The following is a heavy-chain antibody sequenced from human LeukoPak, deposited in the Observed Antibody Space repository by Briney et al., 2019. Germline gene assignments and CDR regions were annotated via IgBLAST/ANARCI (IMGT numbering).Heavy chain of an antibody. CDR2: IIPIFGTA. J-gene: IGHJ4*02. CDR1: GGTFSSYA. Sequence: SVKVSCKASGGTFSSYAISWVRQAPGQGLEWMGGIIPIFGTANYAQKFQGRVTITTDESTSTAYMELSSLRSEDTAVYYCARDGYDTIFGVVIPFDYWGQGTLVTVSS. CDR3: ARDGYDTIFGVVIPFDY. V-gene: IGHV1-69*05. D-gene: IGHD3-3*01.